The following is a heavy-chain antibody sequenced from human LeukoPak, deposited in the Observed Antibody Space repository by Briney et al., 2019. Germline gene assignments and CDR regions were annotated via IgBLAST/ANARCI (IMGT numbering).Heavy chain of an antibody. CDR1: GGSYSGYY. V-gene: IGHV4-34*01. Sequence: SETLSLTCAVYGGSYSGYYWSWIRQPPGKGLEWIGEINHSGSTNYNPSLKSRVTISVDTSKNQFSLKLSSATAADTAVYYCARAPYCSGGSCYPGSYYYYMDVWGKGTTVTVSS. CDR3: ARAPYCSGGSCYPGSYYYYMDV. J-gene: IGHJ6*03. D-gene: IGHD2-15*01. CDR2: INHSGST.